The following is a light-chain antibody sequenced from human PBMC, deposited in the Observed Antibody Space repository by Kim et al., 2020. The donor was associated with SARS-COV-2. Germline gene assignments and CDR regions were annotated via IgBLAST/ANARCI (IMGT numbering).Light chain of an antibody. CDR2: AGS. CDR1: QNVDSRY. V-gene: IGKV3-20*01. J-gene: IGKJ2*01. Sequence: LSPGERAPRSCRASQNVDSRYLAWYQQKPGQAPRLLIFAGSFRATGFPDRFRGSGSGTDFTLTITRLEPEDFAVYYCQQYDRSPYTFGQGTKLEI. CDR3: QQYDRSPYT.